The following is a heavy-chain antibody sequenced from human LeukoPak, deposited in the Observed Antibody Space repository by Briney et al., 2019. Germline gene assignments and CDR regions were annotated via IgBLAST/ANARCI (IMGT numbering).Heavy chain of an antibody. V-gene: IGHV1-18*01. CDR1: GHTFTSYG. J-gene: IGHJ3*02. Sequence: ASVKVSCKASGHTFTSYGISWVRQAPGQGLEWMGWISAYNGNTNYAQKLQGRVTMTTDTSTSTAYMELRSLRSDDTAVYYCAREGSYYDSSGYDIWGQGTMVTVSS. CDR2: ISAYNGNT. CDR3: AREGSYYDSSGYDI. D-gene: IGHD3-22*01.